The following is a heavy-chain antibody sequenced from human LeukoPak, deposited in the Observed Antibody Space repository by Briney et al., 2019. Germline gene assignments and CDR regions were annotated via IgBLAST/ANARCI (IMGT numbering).Heavy chain of an antibody. CDR3: ARLDCVLEGCYNH. CDR2: VSADGTT. V-gene: IGHV4-59*08. Sequence: SETLSLTCSVSGDSVTSSYWDWIRQPPGKGLEWLGYVSADGTTNYSPSLRSRLIMSVDTAKNDISLILMSVTAADTAIYYCARLDCVLEGCYNHWGRGTLVTVSS. J-gene: IGHJ4*02. D-gene: IGHD2-15*01. CDR1: GDSVTSSY.